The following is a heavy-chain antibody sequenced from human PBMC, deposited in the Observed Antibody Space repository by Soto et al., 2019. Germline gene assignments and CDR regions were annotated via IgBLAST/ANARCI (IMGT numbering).Heavy chain of an antibody. CDR2: ISYDDGNVR. CDR3: ARVQGGAYFPHDGFDM. CDR1: GFPFSEYA. J-gene: IGHJ3*02. D-gene: IGHD1-26*01. V-gene: IGHV3-30-3*01. Sequence: QEQLVESGGGVVQPGRSLRLSCVASGFPFSEYAMHWVRQAPGKGLEWVAVISYDDGNVRYYADSVQGRFTGSRDNSKDPLFLQMDSLRSEDTAVYYCARVQGGAYFPHDGFDMWGQGTVVTVSS.